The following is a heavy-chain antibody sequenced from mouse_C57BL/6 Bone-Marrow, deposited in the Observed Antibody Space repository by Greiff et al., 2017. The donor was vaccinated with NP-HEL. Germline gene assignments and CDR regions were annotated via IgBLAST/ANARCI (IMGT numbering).Heavy chain of an antibody. J-gene: IGHJ1*03. CDR2: ISNGGGST. CDR3: ARRLDYGLYWYFDV. Sequence: EVKLQESGGGLVQPGGSLKLSCAASGFTFSDYYMYWVRQTPEKRLEWVAYISNGGGSTYYPDTVKGRFTISRDNAKNTLYLQMSRLKSEDTAMYYCARRLDYGLYWYFDVWGTGTTVTVSS. CDR1: GFTFSDYY. D-gene: IGHD1-1*01. V-gene: IGHV5-12*01.